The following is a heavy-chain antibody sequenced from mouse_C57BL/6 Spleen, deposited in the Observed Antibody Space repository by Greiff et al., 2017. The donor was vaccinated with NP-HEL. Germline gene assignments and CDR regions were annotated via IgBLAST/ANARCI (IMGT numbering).Heavy chain of an antibody. V-gene: IGHV5-4*01. CDR3: ARDDLLSSYYAMDY. CDR2: ISDGGSYT. D-gene: IGHD2-10*01. J-gene: IGHJ4*01. CDR1: GFTFSSYA. Sequence: EVKVVESGGGLVKPGGSLKLSCAASGFTFSSYAMSWVRQTPEKRLEWVATISDGGSYTYYPDNVKGRFTISRDNAKNNPYLQMSHLKSEDTAMYYCARDDLLSSYYAMDYWGQGTSVTVSS.